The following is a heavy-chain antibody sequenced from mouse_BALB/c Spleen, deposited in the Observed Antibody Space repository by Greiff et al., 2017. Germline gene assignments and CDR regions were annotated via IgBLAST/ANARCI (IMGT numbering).Heavy chain of an antibody. D-gene: IGHD2-14*01. CDR2: IYPGSGNT. CDR3: ARGEVRRGFAY. J-gene: IGHJ3*01. V-gene: IGHV1-84*02. CDR1: GYTFTDYY. Sequence: VQLVESGPELVKPGASVKISCKASGYTFTDYYINWVKQKPGQGLEWIGWIYPGSGNTKYNEKFKGKATFTADTSSNTAYMQLSSLTSEDSAVYYCARGEVRRGFAYWGQGTLVTVSA.